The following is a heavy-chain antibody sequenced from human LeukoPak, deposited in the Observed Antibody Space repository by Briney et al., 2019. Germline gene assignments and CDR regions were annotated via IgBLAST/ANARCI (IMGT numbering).Heavy chain of an antibody. CDR2: ITGPGEGT. CDR3: AERMYGWYQIEY. J-gene: IGHJ4*02. D-gene: IGHD6-19*01. Sequence: PGGSLRLSCAASGFSFSDYAMSWLRQAPGKGLEWVSAITGPGEGTWYADSVQGRFTTSRDNSKNTLYLQMNSLRAEDTAVYFCAERMYGWYQIEYWGQGTLVTVSS. CDR1: GFSFSDYA. V-gene: IGHV3-23*01.